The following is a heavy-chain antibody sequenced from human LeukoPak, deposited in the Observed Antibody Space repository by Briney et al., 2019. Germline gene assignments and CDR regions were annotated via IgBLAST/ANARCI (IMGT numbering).Heavy chain of an antibody. D-gene: IGHD3-16*01. CDR2: IYYSGST. Sequence: PSETLSLTCTVSGGSISSYYWSWIRQPPGKGLEWIGYIYYSGSTNYNPSLKSRATISVDTSKNQFSLKLSSVTAADTAVYYCARLDWEWGSSTYNWFDPWGQGTLVTVSS. V-gene: IGHV4-59*08. CDR3: ARLDWEWGSSTYNWFDP. J-gene: IGHJ5*02. CDR1: GGSISSYY.